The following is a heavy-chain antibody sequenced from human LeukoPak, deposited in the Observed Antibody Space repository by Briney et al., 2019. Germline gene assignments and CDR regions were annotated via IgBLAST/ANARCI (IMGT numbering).Heavy chain of an antibody. J-gene: IGHJ6*03. CDR2: IYHSGST. CDR1: GGSISSGGYY. CDR3: ARGADHYYYYVDV. V-gene: IGHV4-30-2*01. Sequence: SETLSLTCTVSGGSISSGGYYWSWIRQPPGKGLEWIGYIYHSGSTYYNPSLKSRVTISVDRSKNQFSLKLSSVTAADTAVYYCARGADHYYYYVDVWGKGTTVTVSS.